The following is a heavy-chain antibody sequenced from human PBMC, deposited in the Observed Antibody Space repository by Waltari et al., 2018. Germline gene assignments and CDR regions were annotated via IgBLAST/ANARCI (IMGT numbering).Heavy chain of an antibody. CDR1: GGSISSSSYY. CDR2: IYYSGST. J-gene: IGHJ2*01. CDR3: ARQRVERYNWYFDL. D-gene: IGHD1-1*01. V-gene: IGHV4-39*01. Sequence: QLQLQESGPGLVKPSETLSLTCTVSGGSISSSSYYWGWIRQPPGKGLEWIGSIYYSGSTYYNPSLKSRVTISVDTSKNQFSLKLSSVTAADTAVYYCARQRVERYNWYFDLWGRGTLVTVSS.